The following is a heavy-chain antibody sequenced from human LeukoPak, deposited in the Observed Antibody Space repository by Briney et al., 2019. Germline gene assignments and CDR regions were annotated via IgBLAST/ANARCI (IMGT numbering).Heavy chain of an antibody. J-gene: IGHJ4*02. CDR1: GYTFTAYY. V-gene: IGHV1-2*02. D-gene: IGHD3-3*01. CDR3: ASWRGYVDSWSGPFVY. Sequence: GASVKVSCKTSGYTFTAYYMHWVRQAPGQGLEWMGWINPNSGATKYAQKFEGRVTMTRDTSISTAYMELSRLTSDDTAVYYCASWRGYVDSWSGPFVYWGQGTLVTVSS. CDR2: INPNSGAT.